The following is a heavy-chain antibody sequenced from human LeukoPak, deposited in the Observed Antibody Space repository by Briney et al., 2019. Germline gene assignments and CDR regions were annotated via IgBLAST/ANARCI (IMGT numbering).Heavy chain of an antibody. V-gene: IGHV3-30*18. J-gene: IGHJ4*02. CDR1: GFTFSSYG. Sequence: GSSLMLSCAASGFTFSSYGMHWVRQAPGNGVECVPVLSYDGCNKCYADSVKGRFTISRDNSKHTLYLQINSLRAQDTAVFYCAKGRGSYWSPYYLDYWGQGTLVTVSS. CDR2: LSYDGCNK. D-gene: IGHD1-26*01. CDR3: AKGRGSYWSPYYLDY.